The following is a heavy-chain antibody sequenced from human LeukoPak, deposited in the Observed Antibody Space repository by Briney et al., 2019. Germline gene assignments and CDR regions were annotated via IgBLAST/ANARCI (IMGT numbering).Heavy chain of an antibody. CDR2: IYYSGRT. J-gene: IGHJ5*02. V-gene: IGHV4-59*08. CDR1: GGSISSYY. D-gene: IGHD6-19*01. CDR3: ARLNIAVAGPQYNWFDP. Sequence: SETLSLTCTVSGGSISSYYWSWIRQPPGKGLEWIGYIYYSGRTNYNPSLKSRVTISVDTSKNQFSLKLSSVTAADTAVYYCARLNIAVAGPQYNWFDPWGQGTLVTVSS.